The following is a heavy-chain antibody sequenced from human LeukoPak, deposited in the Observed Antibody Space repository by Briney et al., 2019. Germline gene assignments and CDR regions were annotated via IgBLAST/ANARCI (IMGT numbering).Heavy chain of an antibody. CDR2: ISDSGGRT. Sequence: PGGSLRLSCTASGFTFTSYAMSWVRQAPGKGLEWVSAISDSGGRTYYADAVKGRFTISRDNSKNTLYLQMNSLRAEDTAVYYCAKESLYYGSGSYYNAVYFDYWGQGTLVTVSS. CDR1: GFTFTSYA. V-gene: IGHV3-23*01. D-gene: IGHD3-10*01. J-gene: IGHJ4*02. CDR3: AKESLYYGSGSYYNAVYFDY.